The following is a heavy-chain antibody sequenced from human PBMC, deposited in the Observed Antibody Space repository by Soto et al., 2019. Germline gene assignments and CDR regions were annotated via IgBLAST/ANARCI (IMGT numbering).Heavy chain of an antibody. V-gene: IGHV3-23*01. CDR2: ISGSGGST. D-gene: IGHD3-3*01. CDR1: GFTFSSYA. Sequence: PGGSLRLSCAASGFTFSSYAMSWVRQAPGKGLEWVSAISGSGGSTYYADSVKGRFTISRDNSKNTLYLQMNSLRAEDTAVYYCAKTSRVQSTIFGMRQYYFDYWGQGTLVTVSS. CDR3: AKTSRVQSTIFGMRQYYFDY. J-gene: IGHJ4*02.